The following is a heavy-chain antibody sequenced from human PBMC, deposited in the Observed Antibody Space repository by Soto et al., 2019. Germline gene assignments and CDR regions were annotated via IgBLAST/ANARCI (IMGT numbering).Heavy chain of an antibody. J-gene: IGHJ5*02. CDR3: ARMDDRSGYYYP. D-gene: IGHD3-22*01. Sequence: ASVRVSCTSSGYTFTNYAMQWVRQAPGHRLEWMGWINAGNGNTKYSQNFQGRVTITTDTSASTAYMELSSLRFEDTAVYYCARMDDRSGYYYPWGQGTLVTVSS. CDR2: INAGNGNT. V-gene: IGHV1-3*01. CDR1: GYTFTNYA.